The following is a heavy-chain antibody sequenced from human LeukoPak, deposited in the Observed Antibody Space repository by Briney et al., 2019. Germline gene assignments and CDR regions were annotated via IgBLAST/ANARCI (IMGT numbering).Heavy chain of an antibody. CDR1: GGSFSGYC. Sequence: SETLSLTCSVYGGSFSGYCWSWIRQPPGKGLEWIREVNHSGSTNYNPSLKTRVTISLDRSKDQFSLKLTSVTAADTAVYYCTRGKPETVFDSWGRGTLVTVSS. J-gene: IGHJ4*01. CDR2: VNHSGST. V-gene: IGHV4-34*01. CDR3: TRGKPETVFDS.